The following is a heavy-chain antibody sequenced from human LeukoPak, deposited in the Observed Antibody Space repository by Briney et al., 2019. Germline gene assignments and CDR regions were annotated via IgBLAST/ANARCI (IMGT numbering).Heavy chain of an antibody. V-gene: IGHV3-21*01. Sequence: PGGSLRLSCAASGFTFSSYIMNWVRQAPGKGLEWVSSISSGSDYIYYVDSVKGRFTISRDNAEKSLYLQMNSLRAEDTAVYYCARGNIKFDYWGQGTLVTVSS. CDR2: ISSGSDYI. J-gene: IGHJ4*02. CDR1: GFTFSSYI. CDR3: ARGNIKFDY.